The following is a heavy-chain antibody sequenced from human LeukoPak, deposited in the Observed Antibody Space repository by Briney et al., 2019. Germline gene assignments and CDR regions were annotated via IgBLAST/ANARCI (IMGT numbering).Heavy chain of an antibody. Sequence: SETLSLTCAVYGGSFSGYYWSWIRQPPGKGLEWIGEINHSGSTNYNPSLKSRVTISVDTSKNQFSLKLSSVTAADTAVYYCARQRGSSSSDFDYWGQGTLVTVSS. CDR1: GGSFSGYY. CDR2: INHSGST. D-gene: IGHD6-6*01. J-gene: IGHJ4*02. CDR3: ARQRGSSSSDFDY. V-gene: IGHV4-34*01.